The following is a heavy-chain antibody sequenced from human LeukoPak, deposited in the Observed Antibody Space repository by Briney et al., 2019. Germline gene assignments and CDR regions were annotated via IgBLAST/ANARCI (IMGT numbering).Heavy chain of an antibody. V-gene: IGHV4-59*01. CDR1: GDSITSFY. CDR3: ARAISAWSYVYYMDF. J-gene: IGHJ6*03. Sequence: SETLSLTCTVSGDSITSFYWRWIRQSPGKGLEWIGYFYYSRGTTYNPSLRSRATISADTSQNQFSLKLRSVTAADTAVYYCARAISAWSYVYYMDFCGKGTGVMVS. CDR2: FYYSRGT. D-gene: IGHD6-19*01.